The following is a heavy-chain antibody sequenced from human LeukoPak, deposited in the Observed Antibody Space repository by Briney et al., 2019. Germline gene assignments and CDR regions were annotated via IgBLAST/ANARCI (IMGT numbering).Heavy chain of an antibody. V-gene: IGHV4-38-2*02. D-gene: IGHD5-12*01. CDR1: GYSISSGYY. J-gene: IGHJ4*02. CDR3: ARDLSLRVTTIDY. Sequence: SETLSLTCTVSGYSISSGYYWGWIRQPPGKGLEWTGSIYHSGSTYYNPSLKSRVTISVDTSKNQFSLKLSSVTAADTAVYYCARDLSLRVTTIDYWGQGTLVTVSS. CDR2: IYHSGST.